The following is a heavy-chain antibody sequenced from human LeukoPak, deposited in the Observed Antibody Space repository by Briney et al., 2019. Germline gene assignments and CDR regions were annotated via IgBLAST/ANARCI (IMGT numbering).Heavy chain of an antibody. CDR2: INHSGST. CDR1: GGSFSGYY. CDR3: ARGRSRDSSGYYYPRLSSYFGY. D-gene: IGHD3-22*01. V-gene: IGHV4-34*01. J-gene: IGHJ4*02. Sequence: PSETLSLTCAVYGGSFSGYYWSWIRQPPGKGLEWIGEINHSGSTNYSPSLKSRVTISVDTSKNQFSLKLSSVTAADTAVYYCARGRSRDSSGYYYPRLSSYFGYWGQGTLVTVSS.